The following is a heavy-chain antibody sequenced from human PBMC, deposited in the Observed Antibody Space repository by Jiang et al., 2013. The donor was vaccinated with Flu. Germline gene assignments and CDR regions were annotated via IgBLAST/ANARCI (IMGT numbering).Heavy chain of an antibody. J-gene: IGHJ6*03. Sequence: SVKVSCKASGYTFTSYAMHWVRQAPGQRLEWMGWINAGNGNTKYSQKFQGRVTITRDTSASTAYMELSSLRSEDTAVYYCARGGDIVVVPAAPQPYYYYYMDVWGKGTTVTVSS. V-gene: IGHV1-3*01. D-gene: IGHD2-2*01. CDR2: INAGNGNT. CDR1: GYTFTSYA. CDR3: ARGGDIVVVPAAPQPYYYYYMDV.